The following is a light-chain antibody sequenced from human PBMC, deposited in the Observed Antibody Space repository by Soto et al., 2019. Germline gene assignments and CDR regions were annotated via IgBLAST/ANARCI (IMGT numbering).Light chain of an antibody. CDR2: TNY. J-gene: IGLJ2*01. CDR3: AAWDDSLNGPV. Sequence: QSVLTQPPSASGTPGQRVTISCSGSSSNIGSNTVNWYQRLPGTAPKLLIYTNYLRPSGVPDRFSGSKSGTSASLAISGLQSEDEADYYCAAWDDSLNGPVFGGGTPLTVL. CDR1: SSNIGSNT. V-gene: IGLV1-44*01.